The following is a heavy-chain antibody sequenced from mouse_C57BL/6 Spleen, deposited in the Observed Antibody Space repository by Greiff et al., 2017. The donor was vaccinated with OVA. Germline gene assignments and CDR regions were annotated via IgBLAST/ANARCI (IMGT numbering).Heavy chain of an antibody. CDR1: GYTFTNYW. CDR3: ARLTTVVYYYCDY. J-gene: IGHJ2*01. V-gene: IGHV1-53*01. D-gene: IGHD1-1*01. CDR2: INPSNGGT. Sequence: QVQLQQPGTELVKPGASVKLSCKASGYTFTNYWIHWVKQRPGQGLEWIGNINPSNGGTNYNEKFKSKATLTVDKSSSTAYMQLSSLTSEDSAVYDCARLTTVVYYYCDYWGQGTTLTVSS.